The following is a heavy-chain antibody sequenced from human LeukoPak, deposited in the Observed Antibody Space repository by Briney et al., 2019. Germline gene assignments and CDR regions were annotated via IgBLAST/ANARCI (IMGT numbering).Heavy chain of an antibody. CDR2: ISGNDDIT. CDR3: ARVKRDCSGGSCYSYDY. CDR1: GFTFSSYA. V-gene: IGHV3-23*01. D-gene: IGHD2-15*01. Sequence: PGGSLRLSCAASGFTFSSYAVNWVRQAPGKGLEWVSAISGNDDITYYADSVRGRFTISRDNSKNTLYLQMNSLRAEDTAVYYCARVKRDCSGGSCYSYDYWGQGTLVTVSS. J-gene: IGHJ4*02.